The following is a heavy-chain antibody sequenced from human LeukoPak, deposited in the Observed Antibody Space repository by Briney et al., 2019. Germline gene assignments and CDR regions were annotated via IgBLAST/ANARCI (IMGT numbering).Heavy chain of an antibody. V-gene: IGHV3-30-3*01. J-gene: IGHJ4*02. CDR2: ISYDGSTK. D-gene: IGHD3-10*01. CDR3: AREQYYGSGFDY. Sequence: PGRSLRLSCAASGFTFSSYAMHWVRQAPGKGLEWVAVISYDGSTKYYADSVKGRFTISRDNSKNTLYLQMISLRAEDTAVYYCAREQYYGSGFDYWGQGTLVTVSS. CDR1: GFTFSSYA.